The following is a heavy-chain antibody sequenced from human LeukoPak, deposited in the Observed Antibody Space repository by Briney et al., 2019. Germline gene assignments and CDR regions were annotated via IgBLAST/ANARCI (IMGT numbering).Heavy chain of an antibody. D-gene: IGHD6-19*01. CDR2: IGGGGTP. V-gene: IGHV3-23*01. CDR3: AKDDHGGSGWRDYFDQ. Sequence: GGSLRLSCAASGFTFSSYDMSWVRQAQGRGLEWVSAIGGGGTPYYADSVKGRFTISRDNSKNTLYLQMNSLRAEDTAVYYCAKDDHGGSGWRDYFDQWGQGTLVTVSS. CDR1: GFTFSSYD. J-gene: IGHJ4*02.